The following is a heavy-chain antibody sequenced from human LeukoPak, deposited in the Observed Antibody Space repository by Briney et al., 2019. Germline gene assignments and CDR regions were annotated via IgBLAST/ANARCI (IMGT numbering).Heavy chain of an antibody. Sequence: SATLSLTCVVYGDSISSSAYSWSWIRQPPGKGLEWIGYIFHTGSTFYNPSLKSRVTISVDNSKNQFSLRLNSVTAADAAVYYCARELWFANAPGSWLDPWGQGTLVTVSS. CDR2: IFHTGST. V-gene: IGHV4-30-2*01. J-gene: IGHJ5*02. CDR3: ARELWFANAPGSWLDP. CDR1: GDSISSSAYS. D-gene: IGHD3-10*01.